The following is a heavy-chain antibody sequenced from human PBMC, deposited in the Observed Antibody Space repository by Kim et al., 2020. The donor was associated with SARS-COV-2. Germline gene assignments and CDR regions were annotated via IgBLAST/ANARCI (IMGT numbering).Heavy chain of an antibody. CDR3: AKATSAYYHTGMDV. CDR1: GFTFSSYA. V-gene: IGHV3-23*01. J-gene: IGHJ6*02. Sequence: GGSLRLSCAASGFTFSSYAMSWVRQTPGKGLEWVSVISGSGGSTYYADSVKGRFTISRDDSKNTLYLQMNSLRAEDSAVYYCAKATSAYYHTGMDVWGHGTTVTVSS. CDR2: ISGSGGST. D-gene: IGHD3-22*01.